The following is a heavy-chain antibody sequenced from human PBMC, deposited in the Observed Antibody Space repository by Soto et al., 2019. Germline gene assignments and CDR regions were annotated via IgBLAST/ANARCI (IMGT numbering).Heavy chain of an antibody. CDR3: ARNWNGVDY. CDR2: IKTDGSRT. J-gene: IGHJ4*02. V-gene: IGHV3-74*01. D-gene: IGHD1-1*01. Sequence: PGGSLRLSCTASGFTLSSYWMHWVRQAPGKGPVWVSRIKTDGSRTDYADYVKGRFTVSRDNAKNTVFLHMNSLTAEDTAVYYCARNWNGVDYWGQGTLVTVSS. CDR1: GFTLSSYW.